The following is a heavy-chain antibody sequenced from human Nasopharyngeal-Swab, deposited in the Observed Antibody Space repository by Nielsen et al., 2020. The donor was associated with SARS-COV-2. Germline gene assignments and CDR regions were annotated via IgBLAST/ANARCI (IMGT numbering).Heavy chain of an antibody. Sequence: RQAPGKGPEWIGYIYYSGSTYYNPSLKSRVTISVDTSKNQFSLKLSSVTAADTAVYYCARDDVYCSSTSCYRAPLNYWGQGTLVTVSS. CDR3: ARDDVYCSSTSCYRAPLNY. D-gene: IGHD2-2*01. V-gene: IGHV4-30-4*01. CDR2: IYYSGST. J-gene: IGHJ4*02.